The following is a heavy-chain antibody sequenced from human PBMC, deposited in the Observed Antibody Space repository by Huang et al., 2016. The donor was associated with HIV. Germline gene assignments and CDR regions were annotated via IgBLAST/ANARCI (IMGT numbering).Heavy chain of an antibody. V-gene: IGHV3-7*01. D-gene: IGHD6-19*01. Sequence: EVQLVESGGGLVQPGGSLRLSCAASGFTFSSYWMSWVRQAPGKGVGWVANIKQDGSEKDYVDSVKGRFTISRDNAKNSLYLQMKSLRAEDTAVYYCARKDWQWLDYWGQGTRVTVSS. CDR3: ARKDWQWLDY. J-gene: IGHJ4*02. CDR1: GFTFSSYW. CDR2: IKQDGSEK.